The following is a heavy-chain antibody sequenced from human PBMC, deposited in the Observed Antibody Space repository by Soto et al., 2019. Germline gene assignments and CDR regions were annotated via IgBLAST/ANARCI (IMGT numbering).Heavy chain of an antibody. CDR2: IIPILGIA. V-gene: IGHV1-69*08. J-gene: IGHJ5*02. CDR1: GGTFSSYT. Sequence: QVQLVQSGAEVKKPGSSVKVSCKASGGTFSSYTISWVRQAPGQGLEWMGRIIPILGIANYAQKFQGRVTITXXKXTXXAYMELSSLRSEDTAVYYCARDNTDYGTKYNWFDPWGQGTLVTVSS. D-gene: IGHD4-17*01. CDR3: ARDNTDYGTKYNWFDP.